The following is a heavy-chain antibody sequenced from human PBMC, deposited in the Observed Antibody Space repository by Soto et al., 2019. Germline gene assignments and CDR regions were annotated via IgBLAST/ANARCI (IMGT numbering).Heavy chain of an antibody. J-gene: IGHJ4*02. V-gene: IGHV4-59*01. CDR3: VLLPCGDHRGLFAF. CDR2: IYYSGNT. CDR1: GDSISSYY. D-gene: IGHD3-22*01. Sequence: SETLSLTCTVSGDSISSYYWSWIRQPPGKGLEWIGYIYYSGNTNYNPSLKSRVTISLDTSKNQFSLKLSSVTAADTAVYYCVLLPCGDHRGLFAFRGQRSPVTVSS.